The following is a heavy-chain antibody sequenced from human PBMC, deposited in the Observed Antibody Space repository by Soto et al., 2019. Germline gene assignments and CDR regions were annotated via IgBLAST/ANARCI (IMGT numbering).Heavy chain of an antibody. CDR3: ARGVAYCGGDCYSYLGY. Sequence: QVQLVQSGAEVKKPGSSVKVSCKASGGTFSSYAISWVRQAPGQGLEWMGGIIPIFGTANYAQKFQGRVTITADDSTSTAYMELSSLRSEDTAVYYCARGVAYCGGDCYSYLGYWGQGTLVTVSS. CDR2: IIPIFGTA. CDR1: GGTFSSYA. D-gene: IGHD2-21*02. J-gene: IGHJ4*02. V-gene: IGHV1-69*01.